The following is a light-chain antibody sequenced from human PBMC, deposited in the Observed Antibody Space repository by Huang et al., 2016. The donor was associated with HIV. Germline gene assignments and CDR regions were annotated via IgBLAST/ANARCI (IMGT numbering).Light chain of an antibody. Sequence: EIVMTQSPATLSVSPGERATLSCRASESVSSSLAWYQQKPGQSPRLLIFGASTRAAGVPVRFSGSGSVTEFTLTISSLQSEDVAFYYCQQYNNWPPWTFGQGTKVEIK. V-gene: IGKV3-15*01. J-gene: IGKJ1*01. CDR3: QQYNNWPPWT. CDR2: GAS. CDR1: ESVSSS.